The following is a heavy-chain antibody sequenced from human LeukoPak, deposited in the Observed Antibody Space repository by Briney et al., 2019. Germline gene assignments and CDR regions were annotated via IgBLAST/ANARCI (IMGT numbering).Heavy chain of an antibody. CDR1: GGSFSGYY. D-gene: IGHD3-3*01. V-gene: IGHV4-34*01. J-gene: IGHJ4*02. CDR2: INHSGST. CDR3: ARVSDFWSGYGRGVFDY. Sequence: KPSETLSLTCAVYGGSFSGYYWSWIRQPPGKGLEWIGEINHSGSTNYNPSLKSRVTISVDTSKNQFSLKLSSVTAADTAVYYCARVSDFWSGYGRGVFDYWGQGTLVTVSS.